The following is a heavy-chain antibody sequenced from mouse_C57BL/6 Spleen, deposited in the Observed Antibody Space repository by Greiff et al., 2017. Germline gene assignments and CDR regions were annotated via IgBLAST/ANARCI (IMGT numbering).Heavy chain of an antibody. Sequence: QVQLQQPGTELVKPGASVKLSCKASGYTFTSYWLHWVKQRPGQGLEWIGNINPSNGGTNYNEKFKSKATLTVDKSSSTAYMQLSSLTSEDSAVYYCARWYYYSKQYYAMDYWGQGTSVTVSS. CDR1: GYTFTSYW. V-gene: IGHV1-53*01. CDR2: INPSNGGT. J-gene: IGHJ4*01. D-gene: IGHD2-5*01. CDR3: ARWYYYSKQYYAMDY.